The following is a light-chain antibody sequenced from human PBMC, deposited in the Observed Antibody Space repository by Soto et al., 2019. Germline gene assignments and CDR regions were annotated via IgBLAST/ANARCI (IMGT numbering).Light chain of an antibody. CDR3: HQRSNWWT. V-gene: IGKV3-11*01. Sequence: EIVLTQSPATLSLFPGERATLSCRASQSLSSSLAWYQQKPGQAPRVLIYDTSTRATGIPARFSGSGSGTAFTLTISSLEPEDAAVYYCHQRSNWWTFGQGTRVEIK. J-gene: IGKJ1*01. CDR2: DTS. CDR1: QSLSSS.